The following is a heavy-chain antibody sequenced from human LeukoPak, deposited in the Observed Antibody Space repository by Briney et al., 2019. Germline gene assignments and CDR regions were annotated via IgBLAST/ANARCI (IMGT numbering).Heavy chain of an antibody. J-gene: IGHJ4*02. CDR3: AREQGGVAGASYYFDY. Sequence: SETLSLTCGVYGGSFSGYYWTWIRQSPGKGLEWIGEINYVGSINYNPSLKSRVTISVDTSKSQFSLKLTSVTAADTAVYYCAREQGGVAGASYYFDYWGQGTLVTVSS. V-gene: IGHV4-34*01. D-gene: IGHD6-19*01. CDR1: GGSFSGYY. CDR2: INYVGSI.